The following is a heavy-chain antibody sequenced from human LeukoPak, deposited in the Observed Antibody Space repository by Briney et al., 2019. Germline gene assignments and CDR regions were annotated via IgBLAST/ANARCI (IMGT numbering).Heavy chain of an antibody. V-gene: IGHV3-48*02. CDR2: ISSSSRIM. CDR1: GFSFSKYS. Sequence: QPGGSLRLSCAASGFSFSKYSMNWVRQAPGRGLEWIAYISSSSRIMDYADSVKGRFTISRDNAKNSLYLQMNSLRDEDTAVYYCARGKIGYYYGDYDGFWGQGTLVTVSS. J-gene: IGHJ4*02. CDR3: ARGKIGYYYGDYDGF. D-gene: IGHD4-17*01.